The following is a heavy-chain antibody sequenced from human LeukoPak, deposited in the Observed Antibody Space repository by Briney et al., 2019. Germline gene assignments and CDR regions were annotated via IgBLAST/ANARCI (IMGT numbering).Heavy chain of an antibody. CDR3: ARTWGSARYFDL. CDR1: GGSFSGYY. Sequence: PSETLSLTCAVYGGSFSGYYWSWIRQPPGKGLEWIGEINHSGSTNYSPSLKSRVTISVDTSKNQFSLKLSSVTAADTAVYYCARTWGSARYFDLGGRGPLVTVSS. V-gene: IGHV4-34*01. D-gene: IGHD7-27*01. CDR2: INHSGST. J-gene: IGHJ2*01.